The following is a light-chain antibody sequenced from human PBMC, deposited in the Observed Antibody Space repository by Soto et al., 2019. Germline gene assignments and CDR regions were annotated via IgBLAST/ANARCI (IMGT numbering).Light chain of an antibody. J-gene: IGLJ2*01. CDR3: SSYSGTNSNVI. Sequence: QLVLTQPPSASGSPGQSVTISCAGTYSDIGDYNYVSWYQQHPDKVPKIIIYEVTKRPSGVPDRFSGSKSGYTASLTVSDLQPADEAVYYCSSYSGTNSNVIFGGGTKVTVL. CDR1: YSDIGDYNY. V-gene: IGLV2-8*01. CDR2: EVT.